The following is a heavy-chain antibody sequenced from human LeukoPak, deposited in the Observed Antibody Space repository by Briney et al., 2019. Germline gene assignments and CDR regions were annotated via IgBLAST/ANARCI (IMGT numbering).Heavy chain of an antibody. CDR1: GYSFTSYW. D-gene: IGHD1-26*01. J-gene: IGHJ4*02. V-gene: IGHV5-51*01. CDR3: ARRGDSGSYQWYFDY. Sequence: GESLKISCKGSGYSFTSYWIGWVRQMPGKGLEWMGIIYPGDSDTRYSPSFQGQVTISADKSISTAYLQWSSLKASDTAMYCCARRGDSGSYQWYFDYWGQGTLVTVSS. CDR2: IYPGDSDT.